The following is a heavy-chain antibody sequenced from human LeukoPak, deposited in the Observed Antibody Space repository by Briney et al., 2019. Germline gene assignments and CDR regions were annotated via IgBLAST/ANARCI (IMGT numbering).Heavy chain of an antibody. V-gene: IGHV4-4*07. D-gene: IGHD1-26*01. CDR1: GGSISSYY. J-gene: IGHJ5*02. CDR3: ARHGGSYSSRGRFDP. Sequence: PSETLSLTCAVSGGSISSYYWSWIRQPAGKGLEWIGRIYTSGSTNYNPSLKSRVTISVDTSKNQFSLKLDSVTAADTAVYYCARHGGSYSSRGRFDPWGQGTVASVSA. CDR2: IYTSGST.